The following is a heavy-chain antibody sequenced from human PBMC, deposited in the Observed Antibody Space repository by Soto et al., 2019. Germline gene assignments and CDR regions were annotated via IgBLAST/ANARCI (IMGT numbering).Heavy chain of an antibody. J-gene: IGHJ6*02. V-gene: IGHV3-23*01. CDR3: AKSDPYYYDSSGYLPIGPGYYYYGMDV. CDR1: GFTFSSYA. Sequence: PGGSLRLSCAASGFTFSSYAMSWVHQAPGKGLEWVSAISGSGGSTYYADSVKGRFTISRDNSKNTLYLQMNSLRAEDTAVYYCAKSDPYYYDSSGYLPIGPGYYYYGMDVWGQGTTVTVSS. CDR2: ISGSGGST. D-gene: IGHD3-22*01.